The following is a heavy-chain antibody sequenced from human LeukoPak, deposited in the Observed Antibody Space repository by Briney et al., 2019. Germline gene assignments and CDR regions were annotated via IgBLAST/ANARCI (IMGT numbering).Heavy chain of an antibody. CDR3: AREPRPDETVDYDAFDI. CDR2: INTNTGNP. Sequence: ASVKVSCKASGYTFTSYAMNWVRQAPGQGLEWMGWINTNTGNPTYAQGFTGRFVFSLDTSVSTAYLQISSLKAEDTAVYYCAREPRPDETVDYDAFDIWGQGTMVTVSS. D-gene: IGHD4-11*01. V-gene: IGHV7-4-1*02. J-gene: IGHJ3*02. CDR1: GYTFTSYA.